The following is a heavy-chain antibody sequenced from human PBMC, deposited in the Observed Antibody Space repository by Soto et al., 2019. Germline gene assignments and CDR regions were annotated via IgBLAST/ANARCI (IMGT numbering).Heavy chain of an antibody. J-gene: IGHJ4*02. CDR2: ISSTTNYI. V-gene: IGHV3-21*06. CDR1: GFTFTRFS. Sequence: GSLRLSCAASGFTFTRFSMNWVRQAPGKGLEWVSSISSTTNYIYYGDSMKGRFTISRDNAKNSLYLEMNSLRAEDTAVYYCARESEDLTSNFDYWGQGTLVTVSS. CDR3: ARESEDLTSNFDY.